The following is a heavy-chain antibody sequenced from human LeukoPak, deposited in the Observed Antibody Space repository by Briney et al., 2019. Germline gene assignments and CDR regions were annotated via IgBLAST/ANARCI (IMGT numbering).Heavy chain of an antibody. V-gene: IGHV4-59*12. D-gene: IGHD3-3*01. CDR1: GGSISSYY. J-gene: IGHJ6*03. CDR3: ARGSNHDFWSGYYTVAYHYMDV. CDR2: IFYSGST. Sequence: SETLSLTCTVSGGSISSYYWSWIRQPPGKGLEWIGYIFYSGSTNYNPSLKSRVTLSVDTSKNQFSLKLSSVTAADTAVYYCARGSNHDFWSGYYTVAYHYMDVWDKGTTVTVSS.